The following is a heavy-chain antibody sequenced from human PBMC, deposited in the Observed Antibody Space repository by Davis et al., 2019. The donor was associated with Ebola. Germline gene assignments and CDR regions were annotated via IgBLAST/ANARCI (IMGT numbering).Heavy chain of an antibody. CDR1: GYSFTSYW. CDR3: ARLLEMATITAPDYYYYYGMDV. J-gene: IGHJ6*02. Sequence: GESLKISCKGSGYSFTSYWIGWVRQLPGKVLEWMGIIYPGDSDTRYSPSFQGQVTISADKSISTAYLQWSSLKASDTAMYYCARLLEMATITAPDYYYYYGMDVWGQGTTVTVSS. D-gene: IGHD5-24*01. V-gene: IGHV5-51*01. CDR2: IYPGDSDT.